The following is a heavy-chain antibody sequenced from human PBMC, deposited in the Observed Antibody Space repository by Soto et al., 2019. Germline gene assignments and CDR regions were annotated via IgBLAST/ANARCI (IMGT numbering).Heavy chain of an antibody. J-gene: IGHJ6*02. Sequence: EVQLVESGGGLVQPGGSLRLSCAAAGFTVSSNYMSWVRQAPGKGLEWVSVIYSGVSTYYADSVKGRFTISRDNSKNTLYRQMNSLRAEDTDVYYCARLWVAVGGMDVWGQGTTVTVSS. CDR2: IYSGVST. CDR1: GFTVSSNY. V-gene: IGHV3-66*04. CDR3: ARLWVAVGGMDV. D-gene: IGHD2-2*01.